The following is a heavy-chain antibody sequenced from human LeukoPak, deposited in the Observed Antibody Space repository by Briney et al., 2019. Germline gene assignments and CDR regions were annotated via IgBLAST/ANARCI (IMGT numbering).Heavy chain of an antibody. CDR3: ARDPFSYCSGGSCYDEMKTYYFDY. CDR1: GYTFTSYG. Sequence: ASVKVSCKASGYTFTSYGISWVRQAPGQGLEWMGWISAYNGNTNYAQKLQGRVTMTTDTSTSTAYMELRSLRPDDTAVYYCARDPFSYCSGGSCYDEMKTYYFDYWGQGTLVTVSS. J-gene: IGHJ4*02. V-gene: IGHV1-18*01. D-gene: IGHD2-15*01. CDR2: ISAYNGNT.